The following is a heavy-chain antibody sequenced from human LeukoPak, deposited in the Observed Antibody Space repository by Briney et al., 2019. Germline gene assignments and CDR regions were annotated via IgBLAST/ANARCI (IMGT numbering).Heavy chain of an antibody. Sequence: GGSLRLSCAASGFTFSTHDVNWVRQAPGKGLEWVSVIYSGGSTYYADSVKGRFTISRDNSKNTLYLQMNSLRAEDTAVYYCAKEGEAVAVLNWFDPWGQGTLVTVSS. CDR1: GFTFSTHD. D-gene: IGHD6-19*01. J-gene: IGHJ5*02. CDR3: AKEGEAVAVLNWFDP. CDR2: IYSGGST. V-gene: IGHV3-53*01.